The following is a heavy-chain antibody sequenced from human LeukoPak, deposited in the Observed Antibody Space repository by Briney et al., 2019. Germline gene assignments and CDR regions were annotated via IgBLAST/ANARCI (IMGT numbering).Heavy chain of an antibody. CDR3: AKDSYSSSSGIDY. CDR1: GFTVSSNY. V-gene: IGHV3-23*01. J-gene: IGHJ4*02. Sequence: GGSLRLSCASSGFTVSSNYMSWVRQAPGKGLEWVSAISGSGGSTYYADSVKSRFTISRDNSKNTLYLQMNSLRAEDTAVYYCAKDSYSSSSGIDYWGQGTLVTVSS. CDR2: ISGSGGST. D-gene: IGHD6-6*01.